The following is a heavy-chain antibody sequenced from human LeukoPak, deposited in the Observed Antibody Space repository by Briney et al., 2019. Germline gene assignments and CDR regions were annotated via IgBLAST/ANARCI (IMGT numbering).Heavy chain of an antibody. CDR1: GFTFSSYG. V-gene: IGHV4-39*01. CDR3: ARPSREAYEEPFDY. Sequence: GSLRLSCAASGFTFSSYGMHWVRQPPGKGLEWIGSIYYSASTYYNPSLKSRVTISVDTSKNQFSLKLTSVTAADTAVYYCARPSREAYEEPFDYWGQGTLVTVSS. J-gene: IGHJ4*02. D-gene: IGHD5-24*01. CDR2: IYYSAST.